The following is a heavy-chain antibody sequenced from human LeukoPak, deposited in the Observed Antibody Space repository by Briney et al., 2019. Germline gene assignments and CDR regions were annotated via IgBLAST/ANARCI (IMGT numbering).Heavy chain of an antibody. CDR2: IYSGGST. CDR3: ARARRYSSGWSRIFDY. V-gene: IGHV3-53*01. Sequence: PGGSLRLSCAASGFTVSSNYMSWVRQAPGKGLEWVSVIYSGGSTYYADSVKGRFTISRDNSKNTLYLQMNSLRAEDTAVYYCARARRYSSGWSRIFDYWSQGTLVTVSS. J-gene: IGHJ4*02. CDR1: GFTVSSNY. D-gene: IGHD6-19*01.